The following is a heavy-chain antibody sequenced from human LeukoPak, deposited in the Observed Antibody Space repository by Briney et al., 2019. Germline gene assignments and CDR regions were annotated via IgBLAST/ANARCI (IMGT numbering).Heavy chain of an antibody. CDR3: ARRGEAMDPFDY. V-gene: IGHV5-51*01. J-gene: IGHJ4*02. D-gene: IGHD5-18*01. CDR2: IYPGDSDT. CDR1: GYSFTSYW. Sequence: GESLKISCKDSGYSFTSYWIGWVRQMPGKGLEWMGIIYPGDSDTRYSPSFQGQVTISADKSINTAYLQWSSLKASDTAIFYCARRGEAMDPFDYWGQGTLVTVSS.